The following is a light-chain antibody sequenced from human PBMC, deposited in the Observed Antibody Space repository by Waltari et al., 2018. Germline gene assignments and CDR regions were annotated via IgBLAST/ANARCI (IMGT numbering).Light chain of an antibody. Sequence: QSALTQPASVSGSPGQSITISCTGTSSDVGNYNLVSWYQQYPGKAPKVMIYDDNRRPSGVSERLSGSKSGNTASLTISGVQAEDEADYYCCSYAGSYTWVFGGGTKLTVL. J-gene: IGLJ3*02. CDR2: DDN. CDR1: SSDVGNYNL. CDR3: CSYAGSYTWV. V-gene: IGLV2-23*01.